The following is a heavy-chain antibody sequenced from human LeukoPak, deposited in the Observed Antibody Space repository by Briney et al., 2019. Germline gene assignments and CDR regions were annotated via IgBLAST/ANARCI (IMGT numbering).Heavy chain of an antibody. CDR3: ATRSPTYSSSHPDDY. CDR2: MNPNSGNT. Sequence: ASVKVSCKASGYTFTSYDINWVRQATGQGLEWMGWMNPNSGNTGYAQKFHGRVTMTRDTSISTAYMELSSLRSEDTAVYYCATRSPTYSSSHPDDYWGQGTLVTVSS. CDR1: GYTFTSYD. V-gene: IGHV1-8*01. J-gene: IGHJ4*02. D-gene: IGHD6-13*01.